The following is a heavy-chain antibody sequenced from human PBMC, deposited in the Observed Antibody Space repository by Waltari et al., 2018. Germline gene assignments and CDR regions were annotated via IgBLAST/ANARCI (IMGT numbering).Heavy chain of an antibody. CDR3: ARDRSRTVVTPPLGY. Sequence: QVQLVQSGAEVKKPGASVKVSCKASGYTFTGYYMHWVRQAPGQGLEWMGWINPNSGGTNYAQKFQGRVTMTRDTSISTAYMELSRLRSDDTAVYYCARDRSRTVVTPPLGYWGQGTLVTVSS. V-gene: IGHV1-2*02. CDR1: GYTFTGYY. D-gene: IGHD2-15*01. J-gene: IGHJ4*02. CDR2: INPNSGGT.